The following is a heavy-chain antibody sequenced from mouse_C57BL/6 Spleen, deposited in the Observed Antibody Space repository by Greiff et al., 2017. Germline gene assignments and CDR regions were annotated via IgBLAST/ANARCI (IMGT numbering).Heavy chain of an antibody. J-gene: IGHJ3*01. Sequence: VQLQQPGTELVKPGASVKLSCKASGYTFTSYWMHWVKQRPGKGLEWIGRIYPGDGDTNYNGKFKGKATLTADKSSSTAYMQLSSLTSEDSAVYFCAREETYYSNYAWFAYWGQGTLVTVSA. V-gene: IGHV1-82*01. CDR2: IYPGDGDT. CDR3: AREETYYSNYAWFAY. CDR1: GYTFTSYW. D-gene: IGHD2-5*01.